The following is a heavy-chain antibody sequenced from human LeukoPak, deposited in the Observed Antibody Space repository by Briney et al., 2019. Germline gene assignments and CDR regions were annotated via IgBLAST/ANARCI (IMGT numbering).Heavy chain of an antibody. CDR2: INHSGST. D-gene: IGHD5-24*01. CDR1: GGSFSGYY. CDR3: ARGPKLRALDY. V-gene: IGHV4-34*01. J-gene: IGHJ4*02. Sequence: PSETLSPTCAVYGGSFSGYYWSWIRQPPGKGLEWIGEINHSGSTNYNPSLKSRVTISVDTSKNQFSLKLSSVTAADTAVYYCARGPKLRALDYWGQGTLVTVSS.